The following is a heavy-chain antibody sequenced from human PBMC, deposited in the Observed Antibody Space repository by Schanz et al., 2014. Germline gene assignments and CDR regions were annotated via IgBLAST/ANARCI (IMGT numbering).Heavy chain of an antibody. D-gene: IGHD2-15*01. CDR2: ISHSGGSK. Sequence: DVQLLESGGGLVQPGGSLRLSCAASGFTFNSYAMTWVRQAPGKGLEWVSSISHSGGSKYYADSVKGRFTISRDNPENTLYLQMNSLSADDTAVFYCAKGMGCCSGGTCYDYYYNDFDVWGQGTTVTVSS. J-gene: IGHJ6*02. V-gene: IGHV3-23*01. CDR3: AKGMGCCSGGTCYDYYYNDFDV. CDR1: GFTFNSYA.